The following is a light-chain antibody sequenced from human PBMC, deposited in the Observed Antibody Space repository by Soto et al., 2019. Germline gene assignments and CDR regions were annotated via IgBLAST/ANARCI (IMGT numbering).Light chain of an antibody. Sequence: ETVMTQSAAALSVSVRERVTLSCRASQSVSTNLAWYQQRPGQAPRLLIHGASTRATGVPDRISGSGSGTDFTLTISNLQSEDFAIYYCQQYNNWPRTFGQGTKLEIK. CDR3: QQYNNWPRT. V-gene: IGKV3-15*01. CDR2: GAS. J-gene: IGKJ2*01. CDR1: QSVSTN.